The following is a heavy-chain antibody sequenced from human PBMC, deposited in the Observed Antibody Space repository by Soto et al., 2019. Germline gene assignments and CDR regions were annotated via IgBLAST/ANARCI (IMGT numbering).Heavy chain of an antibody. CDR2: IIPMYGTP. J-gene: IGHJ6*02. CDR1: GGTFSRYA. V-gene: IGHV1-69*14. Sequence: QVQLVQSGAEVKKPGSSVKVSCKASGGTFSRYAFSWVRQAPGQGPEWMGGIIPMYGTPNYAQKFQGRVTIMADRSTNTVYMELSSLRSEDTAVEYCAKGDGGLRDNCKYYYYGFDVWGQGTTVTVSS. CDR3: AKGDGGLRDNCKYYYYGFDV. D-gene: IGHD1-1*01.